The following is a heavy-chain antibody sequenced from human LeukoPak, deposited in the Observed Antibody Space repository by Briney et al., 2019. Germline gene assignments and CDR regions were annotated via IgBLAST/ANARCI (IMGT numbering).Heavy chain of an antibody. J-gene: IGHJ3*02. CDR2: ISAYNGNT. CDR3: ARDHRGTYYYESSGYYAFDI. D-gene: IGHD3-22*01. Sequence: EASVKVSCKASGYTFTNYGISWVRQAPGQGLEWMGWISAYNGNTNSKQKFQGRVTMTTDTSTSTAYMEMRSLRSDDTAVYYCARDHRGTYYYESSGYYAFDIWGQGTIVSVSS. V-gene: IGHV1-18*01. CDR1: GYTFTNYG.